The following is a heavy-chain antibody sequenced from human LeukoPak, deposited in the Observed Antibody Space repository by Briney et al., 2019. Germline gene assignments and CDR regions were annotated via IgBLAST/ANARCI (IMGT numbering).Heavy chain of an antibody. CDR2: IYSGGST. CDR1: GFTVSSNY. J-gene: IGHJ2*01. Sequence: GGSLRLSFAASGFTVSSNYMSWVRQAPGKGLEWVSVIYSGGSTYYADSVKGRFTISRDNSKNTLYLQMNSLRAEDTAVYYCARDPRLHCSSTSCYDFDLWGRGTLVTVSS. V-gene: IGHV3-53*01. CDR3: ARDPRLHCSSTSCYDFDL. D-gene: IGHD2-2*01.